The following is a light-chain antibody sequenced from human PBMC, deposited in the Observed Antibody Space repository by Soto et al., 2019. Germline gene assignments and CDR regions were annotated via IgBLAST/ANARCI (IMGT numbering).Light chain of an antibody. CDR3: QKHCTSPLT. CDR2: DAS. CDR1: QGIDSY. J-gene: IGKJ4*01. V-gene: IGKV1-9*01. Sequence: DIPLTQSPSFLSASVGDRVTITCRASQGIDSYLAWYQQKPGRAPKHLIYDASSLQCGVPSRLSGSGSGTEFTLTISSLQPEDAATYYCQKHCTSPLTFGGGTKVDIK.